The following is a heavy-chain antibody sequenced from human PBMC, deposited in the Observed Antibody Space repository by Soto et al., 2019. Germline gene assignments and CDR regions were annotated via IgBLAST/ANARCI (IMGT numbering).Heavy chain of an antibody. CDR1: GYSFSSHG. D-gene: IGHD3-10*01. J-gene: IGHJ4*02. CDR2: ISVYNGNT. CDR3: TRESGGATHFDYLDY. Sequence: QVQMVQSGAEVKEPGASVKVSCKASGYSFSSHGLSWVRQAPGQGLEWMGWISVYNGNTKYAQKFQDRVTLTRDTSTSTAYMELRSLRSDDTAVYFCTRESGGATHFDYLDYWGQGTLVTVSS. V-gene: IGHV1-18*01.